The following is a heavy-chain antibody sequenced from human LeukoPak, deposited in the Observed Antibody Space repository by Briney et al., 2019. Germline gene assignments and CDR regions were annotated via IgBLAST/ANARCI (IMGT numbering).Heavy chain of an antibody. Sequence: SETLSLTCTVSGGSISSYYWSWIRQPPGKGLEWIGYIYYSGSTNYNPSLKSRVTISVDTSKNQFSLKLSSVTAADTAVYYCARRRITMVRGVISDYYYYYMDVWGKGTTVTISS. CDR1: GGSISSYY. J-gene: IGHJ6*03. D-gene: IGHD3-10*01. CDR2: IYYSGST. CDR3: ARRRITMVRGVISDYYYYYMDV. V-gene: IGHV4-59*12.